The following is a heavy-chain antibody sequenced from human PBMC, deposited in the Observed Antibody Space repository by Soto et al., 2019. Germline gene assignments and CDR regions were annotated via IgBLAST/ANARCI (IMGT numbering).Heavy chain of an antibody. V-gene: IGHV2-5*02. J-gene: IGHJ4*02. CDR1: GFSLSTSGVG. CDR3: AHRPSYCSGGSCYSGFDY. CDR2: IYWDDDK. Sequence: QITLKESGPTLVKPTQTLTLTCTFSGFSLSTSGVGVGWIRQPPGKALEWLALIYWDDDKRYSPSLKSRLTITKXTXXXQXLLTMTNMAPVDTATYYCAHRPSYCSGGSCYSGFDYWGQGTLVTVSS. D-gene: IGHD2-15*01.